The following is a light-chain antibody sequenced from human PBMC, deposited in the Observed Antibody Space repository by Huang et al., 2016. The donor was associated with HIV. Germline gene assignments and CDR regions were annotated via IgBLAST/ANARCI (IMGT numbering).Light chain of an antibody. CDR1: QSVSSGY. CDR3: QQYGVSPYT. Sequence: EIVLTQSPGTLSLSPGERATLPCRASQSVSSGYLAWYQQKPGQAPRLLIFDASNRATGIPDKFSGSGSGTDFTLTISRLAPEDFAVYYCQQYGVSPYTFGQGTKLEIK. J-gene: IGKJ2*01. V-gene: IGKV3-20*01. CDR2: DAS.